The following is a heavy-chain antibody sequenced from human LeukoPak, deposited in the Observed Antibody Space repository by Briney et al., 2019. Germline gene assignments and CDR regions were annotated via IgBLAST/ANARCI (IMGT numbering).Heavy chain of an antibody. V-gene: IGHV3-23*01. D-gene: IGHD1-26*01. J-gene: IGHJ4*02. CDR2: ISGSGGST. CDR1: GFTFSSYS. Sequence: PGGSLRLSCAASGFTFSSYSMNWVRQAPGKGLEWVSGISGSGGSTYYADSVEGRFTISRDNSKTTLYLQMNSLRAENTAVYYCAKGIESSGSYYTGFDYWGQGTLVTVSS. CDR3: AKGIESSGSYYTGFDY.